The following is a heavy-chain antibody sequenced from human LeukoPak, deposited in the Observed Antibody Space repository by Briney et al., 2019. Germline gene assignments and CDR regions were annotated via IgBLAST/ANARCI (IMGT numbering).Heavy chain of an antibody. D-gene: IGHD3-10*01. CDR1: GFTFSSYG. V-gene: IGHV3-30*18. Sequence: GRSLRLSCAASGFTFSSYGMHWVRQAPGKGLEWVAVISYDGSNKYYADSVKGRFTISRDNSKNTLSLQLNSLRAEDTAVYYCAKDQGYYGSGSYKEYFQHWGQGTLVTVSS. CDR2: ISYDGSNK. CDR3: AKDQGYYGSGSYKEYFQH. J-gene: IGHJ1*01.